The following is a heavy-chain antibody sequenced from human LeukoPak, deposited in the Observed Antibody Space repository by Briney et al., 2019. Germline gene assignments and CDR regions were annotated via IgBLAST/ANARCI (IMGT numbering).Heavy chain of an antibody. CDR1: GFTFDTYS. CDR3: ARDPRITGTYGLDY. Sequence: GGSLRLSCAASGFTFDTYSMNWVRQAPGKGLEWVSYISSKSTTIYYADSVRGRFTISRDNAENSLYLQVNSLRAEDTAVYYCARDPRITGTYGLDYWGQGTLVTVSS. D-gene: IGHD1-20*01. CDR2: ISSKSTTI. J-gene: IGHJ4*02. V-gene: IGHV3-48*04.